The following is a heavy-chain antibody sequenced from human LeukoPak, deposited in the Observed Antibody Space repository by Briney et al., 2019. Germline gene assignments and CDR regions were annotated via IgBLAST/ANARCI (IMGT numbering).Heavy chain of an antibody. CDR3: ARDFPSNYGDYQTPRWFDP. Sequence: PGGSLRLSCAASGFTVSSNYMSWVRQAPGKGLEWVSYISSSSSTIYYADSVKGRFTISRDNAKNSLYLQMNSLRAEDTAVYYCARDFPSNYGDYQTPRWFDPWGQGTLVTVSS. CDR2: ISSSSSTI. V-gene: IGHV3-48*01. D-gene: IGHD4-17*01. J-gene: IGHJ5*02. CDR1: GFTVSSNY.